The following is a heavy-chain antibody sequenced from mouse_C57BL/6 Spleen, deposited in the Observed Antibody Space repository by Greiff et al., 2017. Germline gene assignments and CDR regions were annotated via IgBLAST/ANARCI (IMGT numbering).Heavy chain of an antibody. CDR2: IYPRSGNT. J-gene: IGHJ3*01. Sequence: VQLQQSGAELARPGASVKLSCKASGYTFTRYGISWVKQRTGQGLEWIGEIYPRSGNTYYNEKFKGKATLTADKSSSTAYMELRSLTSEDSAVYFWARPDYDEGPFAYWGQGTLVTVSA. CDR1: GYTFTRYG. D-gene: IGHD2-4*01. CDR3: ARPDYDEGPFAY. V-gene: IGHV1-81*01.